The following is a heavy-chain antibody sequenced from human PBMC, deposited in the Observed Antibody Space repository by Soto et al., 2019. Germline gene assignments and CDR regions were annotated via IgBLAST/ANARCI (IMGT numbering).Heavy chain of an antibody. D-gene: IGHD4-17*01. CDR3: ARDRDGDYEFDY. CDR2: INAGNGNT. CDR1: GYTFTSYA. V-gene: IGHV1-3*01. J-gene: IGHJ4*02. Sequence: ASVKVSCKASGYTFTSYAMHWVRQAPGQRLEWMGWINAGNGNTKYSQKFQGRVTITRDTSASTAYMELSSLRSEDTAVYYCARDRDGDYEFDYWGQGTLVTVSS.